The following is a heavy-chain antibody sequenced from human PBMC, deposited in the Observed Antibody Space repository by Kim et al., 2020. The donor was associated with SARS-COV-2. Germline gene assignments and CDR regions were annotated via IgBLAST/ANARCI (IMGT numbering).Heavy chain of an antibody. Sequence: SVKGRFTISRDNSKNTLYLQMNSLRAEDTAVYYCAKVSTVVTPRPDSFDYWGQGTLVTVSS. CDR3: AKVSTVVTPRPDSFDY. V-gene: IGHV3-23*01. J-gene: IGHJ4*02. D-gene: IGHD2-21*02.